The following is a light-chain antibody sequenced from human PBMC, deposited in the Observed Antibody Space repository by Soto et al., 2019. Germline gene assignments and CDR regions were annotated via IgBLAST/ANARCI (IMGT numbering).Light chain of an antibody. CDR3: SSYAGSNKV. CDR2: EVS. Sequence: QSALTQPPSASGSPGQSVTISCTGTSSDVGGYNYVSWYQQHPGKAPKLMIYEVSKRPSGVPDRFSGSKSGNTASLTVSGLQAEHEADYYCSSYAGSNKVFGGGTKLTVL. J-gene: IGLJ2*01. V-gene: IGLV2-8*01. CDR1: SSDVGGYNY.